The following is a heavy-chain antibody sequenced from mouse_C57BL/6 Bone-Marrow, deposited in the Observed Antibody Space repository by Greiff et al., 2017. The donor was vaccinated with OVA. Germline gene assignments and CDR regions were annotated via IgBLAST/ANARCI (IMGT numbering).Heavy chain of an antibody. J-gene: IGHJ4*01. Sequence: EVQLVESGGGLVQPGGSMKLSCVASGFTFSNYWMNWVRQSPETGLEWVAQIRLKSDNFATHYAESVKGRFTISRDDSKSSVYLQKNNVRAEDTGIDYCTEGTTVVAYYYAMDYWGQGTSVTVSS. CDR1: GFTFSNYW. D-gene: IGHD1-1*01. CDR2: IRLKSDNFAT. V-gene: IGHV6-3*01. CDR3: TEGTTVVAYYYAMDY.